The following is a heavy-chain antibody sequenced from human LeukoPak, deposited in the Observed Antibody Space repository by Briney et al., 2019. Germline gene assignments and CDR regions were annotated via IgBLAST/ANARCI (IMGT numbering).Heavy chain of an antibody. D-gene: IGHD2-8*01. CDR3: AKDSGPYCTNGVCYIGYFDL. J-gene: IGHJ2*01. CDR1: GFAFNTYT. Sequence: GGSLRLSCVASGFAFNTYTMNWVRQAPGKGLEWVSGISWNSGSIGYADSVKGRFTISRDNAKNSLYLQMNSLRAEDTALYYCAKDSGPYCTNGVCYIGYFDLWGRGTLVTVSS. V-gene: IGHV3-9*01. CDR2: ISWNSGSI.